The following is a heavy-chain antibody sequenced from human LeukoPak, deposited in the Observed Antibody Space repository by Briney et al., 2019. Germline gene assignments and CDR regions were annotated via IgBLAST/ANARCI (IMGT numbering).Heavy chain of an antibody. J-gene: IGHJ5*02. CDR1: GYSFTSYW. V-gene: IGHV5-51*01. D-gene: IGHD3-22*01. Sequence: GESQKISCKGSGYSFTSYWIGWVRQMPGKGLEWMGIIYPGDSDTRYSPSFQGQVTISADKSISTAYLQWSSLKALDTAMYYCARHSYDSSGYYYGWFDPWGQGTLVTVSS. CDR2: IYPGDSDT. CDR3: ARHSYDSSGYYYGWFDP.